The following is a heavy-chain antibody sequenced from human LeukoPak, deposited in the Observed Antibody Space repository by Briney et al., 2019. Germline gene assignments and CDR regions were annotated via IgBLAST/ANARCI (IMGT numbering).Heavy chain of an antibody. D-gene: IGHD3-22*01. V-gene: IGHV3-21*01. CDR3: VGEREPYYYDSSGYDDAFDI. CDR1: GFTFSSYS. CDR2: ISSSSSYI. J-gene: IGHJ3*02. Sequence: GGSLRLSCAASGFTFSSYSMNWVRQAPGKGLEWVSSISSSSSYIYYADSVKGRFTISRDNAKNSLYLQMNSLRAEDTAVYYCVGEREPYYYDSSGYDDAFDIWGQGTMATVSS.